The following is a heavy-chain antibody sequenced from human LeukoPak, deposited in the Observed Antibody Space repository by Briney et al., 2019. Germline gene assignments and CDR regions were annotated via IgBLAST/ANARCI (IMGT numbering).Heavy chain of an antibody. CDR3: AKTGSYSGNGPFDI. CDR2: ISGSGGST. Sequence: VGSLRLSCAASRDTSSSYAMSWVRHAPGKGLEWGSAISGSGGSTYYADSVKGRFTISRDNSKNTLYLKMNSLRAEETAVYYCAKTGSYSGNGPFDIWGHGKMVTVSS. D-gene: IGHD1-26*01. CDR1: RDTSSSYA. V-gene: IGHV3-23*01. J-gene: IGHJ3*02.